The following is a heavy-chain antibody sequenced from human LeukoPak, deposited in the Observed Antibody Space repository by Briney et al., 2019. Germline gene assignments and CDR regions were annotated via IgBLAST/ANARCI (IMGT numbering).Heavy chain of an antibody. D-gene: IGHD5-24*01. CDR1: GFTFSNYG. Sequence: GRSLRLSCAASGFTFSNYGMHWVRQAPGKGLEWVAVTSYDGTNKYYVDSVKGRFTISRDNSKNTLSLQMNSLRVEDTAMYFCEKDIQLSTWGLGTMVTVSS. V-gene: IGHV3-30*18. J-gene: IGHJ3*01. CDR2: TSYDGTNK. CDR3: EKDIQLST.